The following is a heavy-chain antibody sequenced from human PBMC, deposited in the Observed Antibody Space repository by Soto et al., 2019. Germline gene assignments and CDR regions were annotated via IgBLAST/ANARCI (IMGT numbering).Heavy chain of an antibody. V-gene: IGHV1-18*01. J-gene: IGHJ4*01. Sequence: QVQLVQSGAEVKKTGASVEVSCKASGYTFISYGISWVRQAPGQGLEWMEWISAYNGKTNYAQKFQGRVTMTTDTIQSTADMEMRSLRSDDTAVDYYARAGISTSWLGLLATGVHGVENDYWGHGTLVTVSS. CDR3: ARAGISTSWLGLLATGVHGVENDY. D-gene: IGHD6-13*01. CDR2: ISAYNGKT. CDR1: GYTFISYG.